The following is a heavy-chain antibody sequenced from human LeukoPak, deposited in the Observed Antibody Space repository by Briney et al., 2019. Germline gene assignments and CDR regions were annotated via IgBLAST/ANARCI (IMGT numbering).Heavy chain of an antibody. J-gene: IGHJ5*02. CDR1: GGSISSGGYY. D-gene: IGHD2-2*01. CDR3: ARDLGGPGVVVPAAQGFDP. Sequence: PSQTLSLTCTVSGGSISSGGYYWSWIRQHPGKGLEWIGYIYYSGSTYYNPSLKSRVTISVDTSKNQFSLKLSSVTAADTAVYYCARDLGGPGVVVPAAQGFDPWGQGTLVTVSS. V-gene: IGHV4-31*03. CDR2: IYYSGST.